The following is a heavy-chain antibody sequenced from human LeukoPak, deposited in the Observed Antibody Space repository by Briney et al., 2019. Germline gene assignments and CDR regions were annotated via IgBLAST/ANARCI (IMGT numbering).Heavy chain of an antibody. J-gene: IGHJ2*01. CDR2: INHSGST. D-gene: IGHD2-2*01. Sequence: SETLSLTCAVYGGSFSGYYWSWIRQPPGKGLEWIGEINHSGSTNYNPSLKSRVTISVDTSKNQFSLKLSSVTAADTAVYYCARGTRWDCSSTSCYPWYFDLWGRGTLVTVSS. V-gene: IGHV4-34*01. CDR3: ARGTRWDCSSTSCYPWYFDL. CDR1: GGSFSGYY.